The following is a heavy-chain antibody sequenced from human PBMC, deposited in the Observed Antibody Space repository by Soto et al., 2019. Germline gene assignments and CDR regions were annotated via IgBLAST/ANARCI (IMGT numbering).Heavy chain of an antibody. CDR1: GGSISSSNW. Sequence: KPSETLSLTCAVSGGSISSSNWWSWVRQPPGKGLEWIGEIYHSGSTNYNPSLKSRVTISVDKSKNQFSLKLSSVTAADTAVYYCAGGIVVPAATTYYYYGMDVWGQGTTVTVSS. CDR2: IYHSGST. CDR3: AGGIVVPAATTYYYYGMDV. J-gene: IGHJ6*02. D-gene: IGHD2-2*01. V-gene: IGHV4-4*02.